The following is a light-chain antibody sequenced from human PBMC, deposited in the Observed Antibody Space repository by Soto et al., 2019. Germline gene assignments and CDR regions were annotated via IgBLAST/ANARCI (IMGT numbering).Light chain of an antibody. Sequence: EIVMTQSPATLSVSPGERATLSCRASQSVSSNLAWYQQKPGQAPRLLIYGASIRATGIPARFSGSGSGTEFTLNISSLQSEDFAVYYCQQYNNWPLFTFGPGTKVDIK. J-gene: IGKJ3*01. CDR2: GAS. V-gene: IGKV3D-15*01. CDR1: QSVSSN. CDR3: QQYNNWPLFT.